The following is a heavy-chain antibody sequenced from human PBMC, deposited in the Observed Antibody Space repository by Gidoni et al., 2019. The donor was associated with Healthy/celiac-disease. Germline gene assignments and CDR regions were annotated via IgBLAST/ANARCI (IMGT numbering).Heavy chain of an antibody. CDR2: IYYSGST. J-gene: IGHJ4*02. Sequence: QVQLQESGPGLVTPSETLSLTCTVSGGSIRSYYWSWIRQPPGKGLEWIGYIYYSGSTNYNPSLKSRVTISVDTSKNQFSLKLSSVTAADTAVYYCARHSSGPGYSSSFDYWGQGTLVTVSS. D-gene: IGHD6-13*01. CDR3: ARHSSGPGYSSSFDY. CDR1: GGSIRSYY. V-gene: IGHV4-59*08.